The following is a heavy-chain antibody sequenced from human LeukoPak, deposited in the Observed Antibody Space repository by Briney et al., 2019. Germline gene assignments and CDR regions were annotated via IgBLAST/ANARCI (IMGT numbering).Heavy chain of an antibody. CDR3: ARHHRIAAAGISGWFDP. V-gene: IGHV4-59*08. CDR1: GGSISSYY. D-gene: IGHD6-13*01. CDR2: IYYSGSA. J-gene: IGHJ5*02. Sequence: SETLSLTCTVSGGSISSYYWSWIRQPPGKGLEWIGYIYYSGSANYNPSLKSRVTTSVDTSKNQFSLKLSSVTAADTAVYYCARHHRIAAAGISGWFDPWGQGTLVTVSS.